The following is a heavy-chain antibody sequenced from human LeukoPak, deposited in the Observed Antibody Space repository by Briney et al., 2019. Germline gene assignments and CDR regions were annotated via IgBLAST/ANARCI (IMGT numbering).Heavy chain of an antibody. D-gene: IGHD1-1*01. CDR3: ARGDWNEGSYFDY. V-gene: IGHV3-21*01. CDR2: ISSSSSSYI. CDR1: GFTFSSYS. Sequence: GGSLRLSCAASGFTFSSYSMNWVRQAPGKGLEWVSSISSSSSSYIYYADSVKGRFTISRDNAKNSLYLQMNSLRAEDTAVYYCARGDWNEGSYFDYWGQGTLVTVSS. J-gene: IGHJ4*02.